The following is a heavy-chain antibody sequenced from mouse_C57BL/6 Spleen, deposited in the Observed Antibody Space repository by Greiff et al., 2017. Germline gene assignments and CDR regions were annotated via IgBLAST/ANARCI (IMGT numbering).Heavy chain of an antibody. Sequence: VQLQQSGPELVKPGASVKISCKASGYAFSSSWMNWVKQRPGKGLEWIGRIYPGDGDTNYNGKFKGQATLTADKSSSPAYLQLSSLTTEGSTVDFCARDGKDNAMDYGGQGTSVTVSS. D-gene: IGHD2-3*01. CDR1: GYAFSSSW. V-gene: IGHV1-82*01. CDR3: ARDGKDNAMDY. CDR2: IYPGDGDT. J-gene: IGHJ4*01.